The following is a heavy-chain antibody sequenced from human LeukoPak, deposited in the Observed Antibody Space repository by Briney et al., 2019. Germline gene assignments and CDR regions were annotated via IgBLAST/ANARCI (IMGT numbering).Heavy chain of an antibody. CDR1: GYTFTGYY. Sequence: GASVKVSCKASGYTFTGYYMHWVRQAPGQGLEWMGIINPSGGSTSYAQKFQGRVTMTKDTSTSTVYMELSSLRSEDTAVYYCASWGLRLGELSLRDWFDPWGQGTLVTVSS. CDR3: ASWGLRLGELSLRDWFDP. CDR2: INPSGGST. D-gene: IGHD3-16*02. V-gene: IGHV1-46*01. J-gene: IGHJ5*02.